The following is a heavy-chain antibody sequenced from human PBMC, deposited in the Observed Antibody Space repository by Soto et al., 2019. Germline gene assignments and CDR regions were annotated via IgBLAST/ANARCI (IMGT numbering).Heavy chain of an antibody. CDR3: ARDRPYGDPNGFDP. V-gene: IGHV3-30-3*01. D-gene: IGHD4-17*01. Sequence: PGGPLRISCATSGFTFTSFPMHWVRQAPGMGLEWIAVMSYDGARTDYADAVKGRFTISRDTSKNTLYLQMNNLRPDDTAMYYCARDRPYGDPNGFDPWGQGTLVPVSS. CDR2: MSYDGART. J-gene: IGHJ5*02. CDR1: GFTFTSFP.